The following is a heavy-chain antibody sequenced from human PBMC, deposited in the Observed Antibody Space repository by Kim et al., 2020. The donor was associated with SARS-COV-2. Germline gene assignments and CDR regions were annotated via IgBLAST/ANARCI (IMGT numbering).Heavy chain of an antibody. J-gene: IGHJ4*02. CDR2: ISYDGSNK. CDR3: ASGAPYYDILTVGDFFDF. V-gene: IGHV3-30-3*01. CDR1: GFTFSSFA. D-gene: IGHD3-9*01. Sequence: GGSLRLSCAASGFTFSSFAMHWVRQAPGKGLEWVAVISYDGSNKYYADSVKDRFTISRDNSKNTLYLQMNSLRAEDTAVYYCASGAPYYDILTVGDFFDFWGQGTLVTVSS.